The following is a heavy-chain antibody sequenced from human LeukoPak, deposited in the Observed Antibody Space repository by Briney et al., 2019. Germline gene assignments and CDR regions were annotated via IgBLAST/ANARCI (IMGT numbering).Heavy chain of an antibody. J-gene: IGHJ4*02. V-gene: IGHV4-59*08. Sequence: PSETLSLTCTVSGVSISSYYWSWIRQPPGKGLEWIGSLYYSGSTNYNPSLKSRVTILVDTSKNQFSLKLSSVTAADTAIYYCAGGAQWLAHDYWGQGTLVTVSS. CDR2: LYYSGST. D-gene: IGHD6-19*01. CDR3: AGGAQWLAHDY. CDR1: GVSISSYY.